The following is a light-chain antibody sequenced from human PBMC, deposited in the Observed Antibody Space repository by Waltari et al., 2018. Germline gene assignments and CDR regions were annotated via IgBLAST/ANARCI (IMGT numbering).Light chain of an antibody. J-gene: IGLJ3*02. CDR2: KGI. CDR1: PGSDSSTSY. Sequence: QTVVTQEPSLSVSPGGTVTLTCALSPGSDSSTSYPTWYQQPPGQPPRTLVYKGISRSSGVPDRFSGSILGNTAALTITGAQADDESDYYCSMYMGSGVWVFGGGTKLTVL. CDR3: SMYMGSGVWV. V-gene: IGLV8-61*01.